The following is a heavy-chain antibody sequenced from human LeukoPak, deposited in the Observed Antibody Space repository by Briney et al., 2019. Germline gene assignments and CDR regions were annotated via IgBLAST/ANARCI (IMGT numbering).Heavy chain of an antibody. CDR3: ARVSGPAYFDY. Sequence: SETLSLTCTVSGGSISSSSYYWGWIRQPPGKGLEWIGSIYYSGSTYYNPSLKSRVTISVDTSKNQFSLKLSSVTAADTAVYYCARVSGPAYFDYWGQGTLVTVSP. CDR1: GGSISSSSYY. D-gene: IGHD3-10*01. J-gene: IGHJ4*02. V-gene: IGHV4-39*01. CDR2: IYYSGST.